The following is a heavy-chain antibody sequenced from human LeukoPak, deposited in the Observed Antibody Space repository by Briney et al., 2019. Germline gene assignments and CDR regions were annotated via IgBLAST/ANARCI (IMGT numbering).Heavy chain of an antibody. J-gene: IGHJ4*02. CDR2: IYHSGST. V-gene: IGHV4-30-2*01. D-gene: IGHD6-19*01. CDR3: ARRYSSGWSLFY. Sequence: SETLSLTCTVSGGSISSGGYYWSWIRQPPGKGLEWIGYIYHSGSTNYNPSLKSRVTISVDTSKNQFSLKLSSVTAADTAVYYCARRYSSGWSLFYWGQGTLVTVSS. CDR1: GGSISSGGYY.